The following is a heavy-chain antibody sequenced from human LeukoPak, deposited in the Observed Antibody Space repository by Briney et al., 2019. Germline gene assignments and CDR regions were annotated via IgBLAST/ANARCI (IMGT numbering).Heavy chain of an antibody. CDR2: ISGSGGST. CDR3: ARDRLGYYDYVWGRYNWFDP. J-gene: IGHJ5*02. D-gene: IGHD3-16*01. V-gene: IGHV3-23*01. CDR1: GFTFSSYA. Sequence: GGSLRLSCAASGFTFSSYAMSWVRQAPGKGLEWVSAISGSGGSTYYADSVKGRFTISRDNAKNSLYLQMNSLRAEDTAVYYCARDRLGYYDYVWGRYNWFDPWGQGTLVTVSS.